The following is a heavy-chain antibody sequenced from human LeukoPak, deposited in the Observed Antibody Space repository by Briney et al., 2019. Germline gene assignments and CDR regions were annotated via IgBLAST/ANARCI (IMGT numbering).Heavy chain of an antibody. V-gene: IGHV3-33*05. CDR3: AKGYRWEGYLYYYGSGSYYPVDY. Sequence: GGSLRLSCAASGFTFSSYGMHWVRQAPGKGLEWVAVISYDGSNKYYADSVKGRFTISRDNSKNTLYLQMNSLRAEDTAVYYCAKGYRWEGYLYYYGSGSYYPVDYWGQGTLVTVSS. J-gene: IGHJ4*02. CDR1: GFTFSSYG. CDR2: ISYDGSNK. D-gene: IGHD3-10*01.